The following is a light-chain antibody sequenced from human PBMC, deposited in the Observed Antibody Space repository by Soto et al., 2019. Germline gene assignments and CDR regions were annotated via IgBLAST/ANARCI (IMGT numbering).Light chain of an antibody. CDR3: QHYNSYSEA. CDR1: QTISSW. CDR2: KAY. J-gene: IGKJ1*01. Sequence: DIQMTQSPSTLSGSVGDRVTITCRASQTISSWLAWYQQKPGKARKLLIYKAYTLKSGVTSRFSGSGSGTEFTLTISSLQPDDFATYYCQHYNSYSEAFGQGTKVEIK. V-gene: IGKV1-5*03.